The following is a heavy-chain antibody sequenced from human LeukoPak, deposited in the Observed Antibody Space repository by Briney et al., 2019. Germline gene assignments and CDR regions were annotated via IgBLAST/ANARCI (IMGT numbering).Heavy chain of an antibody. J-gene: IGHJ4*02. CDR2: IYYSGST. V-gene: IGHV4-61*08. CDR1: GGSISSGGYY. D-gene: IGHD5-18*01. CDR3: ARGGYSYGMPHFDY. Sequence: PSETLSLTCAVSGGSISSGGYYWSWIRQPPGKGLEWIGYIYYSGSTNYNPSLKSRVTISVDTSKNQFSLKLSSVTAADTAVYYCARGGYSYGMPHFDYWGQGTLVTVSS.